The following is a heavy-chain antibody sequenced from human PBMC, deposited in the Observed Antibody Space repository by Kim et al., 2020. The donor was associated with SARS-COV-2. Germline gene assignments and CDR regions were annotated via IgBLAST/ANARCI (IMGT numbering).Heavy chain of an antibody. CDR1: GFTFSSYE. J-gene: IGHJ4*02. D-gene: IGHD1-26*01. Sequence: GGSLILSCAASGFTFSSYEMNWVRQAPGKGLEWVSYISSSGSTIYYADSVKGRFTISRDNAKNSLYLQMNSLRAEDTAVYYCAREVVGADFDYWGQGTLVTVSS. CDR3: AREVVGADFDY. CDR2: ISSSGSTI. V-gene: IGHV3-48*03.